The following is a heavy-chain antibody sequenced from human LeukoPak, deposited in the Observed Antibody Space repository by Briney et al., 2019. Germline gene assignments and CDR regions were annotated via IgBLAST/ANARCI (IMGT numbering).Heavy chain of an antibody. D-gene: IGHD3-22*01. CDR3: ARLYYDSSGYPSPFDY. V-gene: IGHV3-21*01. Sequence: GGSLRLSCAASGFTFSSYSMSWVRQAPGKGLEWVSSISSSSSYIYYADSVKGRFTISRDNAKNSLYLQMNSLRAEDTAVYYCARLYYDSSGYPSPFDYWGQGTLVTVSS. J-gene: IGHJ4*02. CDR1: GFTFSSYS. CDR2: ISSSSSYI.